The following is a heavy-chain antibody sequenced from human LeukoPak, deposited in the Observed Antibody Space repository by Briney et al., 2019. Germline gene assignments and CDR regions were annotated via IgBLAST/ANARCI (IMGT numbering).Heavy chain of an antibody. V-gene: IGHV3-33*01. CDR2: AYYDGYCGNSQ. Sequence: GGSLRLSCIASGFTFSSYDMHWVCQAPGKGLEWVSVAYYDGYCGNSQYYADSVKGRFTISRDNSEKTLYMQMSSLRAEDTAVYYCATGSGYYYGHWGQGTLVSVSS. CDR3: ATGSGYYYGH. CDR1: GFTFSSYD. J-gene: IGHJ4*02. D-gene: IGHD3-22*01.